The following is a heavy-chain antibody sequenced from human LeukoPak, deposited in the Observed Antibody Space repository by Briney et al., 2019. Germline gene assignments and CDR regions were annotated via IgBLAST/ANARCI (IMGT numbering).Heavy chain of an antibody. D-gene: IGHD1-1*01. V-gene: IGHV4-59*08. CDR1: GGSISSYY. J-gene: IGHJ4*02. Sequence: SETLFLTCTVSGGSISSYYWSWIRRPPGKGLEWIGYIYYSGSTNYNPSLKSRVTISVDTSKNQFSLKLSSVTAADTAVYYCASERRGYYFDYWGQGTLVTVSS. CDR2: IYYSGST. CDR3: ASERRGYYFDY.